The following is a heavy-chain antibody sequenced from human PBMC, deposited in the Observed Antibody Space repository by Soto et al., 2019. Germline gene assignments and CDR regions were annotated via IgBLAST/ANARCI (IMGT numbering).Heavy chain of an antibody. CDR3: AKDGPIGSFYF. D-gene: IGHD2-21*01. CDR2: ISYDGSNK. V-gene: IGHV3-30*18. J-gene: IGHJ4*02. CDR1: GFTFSSYG. Sequence: QPGGSLRLSCAASGFTFSSYGMHWVRQAPGKGLEWVAVISYDGSNKYYADSVKGRFTISRDNSKNTLYLQMNSLRAEDTAVYYCAKDGPIGSFYFRGQGTLVTVSA.